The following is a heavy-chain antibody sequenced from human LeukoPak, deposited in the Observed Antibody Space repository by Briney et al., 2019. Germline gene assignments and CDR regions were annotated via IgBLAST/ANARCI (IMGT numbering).Heavy chain of an antibody. CDR2: SIPIRGIA. CDR1: GGTFSSYT. J-gene: IGHJ4*02. Sequence: ASVKVSCKASGGTFSSYTISWVRQAPGQGLEWMGRSIPIRGIANYAQKFQGRVTITADKSKSTAYMQLSSLTSEDTAVYYCARSRRRSIDYWGQGTLVTVSS. CDR3: ARSRRRSIDY. V-gene: IGHV1-69*02.